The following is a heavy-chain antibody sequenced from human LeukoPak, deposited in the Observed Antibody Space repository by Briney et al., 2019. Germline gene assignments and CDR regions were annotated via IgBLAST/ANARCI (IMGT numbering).Heavy chain of an antibody. V-gene: IGHV3-23*01. CDR2: ISGSGGST. J-gene: IGHJ4*02. CDR3: ANTNWNYGFIPIGY. D-gene: IGHD1-7*01. Sequence: PGGSLRLSCAASGFTFSSYAMSWVRQAPGKGLEWVSAISGSGGSTYYADSVKGRFTISRDNSKNTLYLQMNSLRAEDTAVYYCANTNWNYGFIPIGYWGQGTLVTVSS. CDR1: GFTFSSYA.